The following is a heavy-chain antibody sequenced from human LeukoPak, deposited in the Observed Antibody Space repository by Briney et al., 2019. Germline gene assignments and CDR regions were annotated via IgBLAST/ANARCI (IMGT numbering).Heavy chain of an antibody. CDR2: IYYSVST. CDR1: GGSISSSSYY. V-gene: IGHV4-39*01. CDR3: ARLSSSGWFADY. J-gene: IGHJ4*02. D-gene: IGHD6-19*01. Sequence: SETLSLTCTVSGGSISSSSYYWGWIRQPPGKGLEWIGSIYYSVSTYYNPSLKSRVTISVDTSKNQFSLKLSSVTAADTAVYYCARLSSSGWFADYWGQGTLVTVS.